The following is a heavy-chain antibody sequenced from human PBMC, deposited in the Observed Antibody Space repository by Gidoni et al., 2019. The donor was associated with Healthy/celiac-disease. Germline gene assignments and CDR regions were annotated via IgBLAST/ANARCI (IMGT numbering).Heavy chain of an antibody. V-gene: IGHV3-30-3*01. CDR3: ARGLWSDSDIVVVPAAMTYYYYGMDV. D-gene: IGHD2-2*01. CDR1: GFPFSRYA. CDR2: ISYDGSNK. Sequence: QVQLVESGGGVVQPRRSLRLSCAASGFPFSRYAMHWVRQAPGKGLEWVAVISYDGSNKYYADSVKGRFTISRDNSKNTLYLQMNSLRAEDTAVYYCARGLWSDSDIVVVPAAMTYYYYGMDVWGQGTTVTVSS. J-gene: IGHJ6*02.